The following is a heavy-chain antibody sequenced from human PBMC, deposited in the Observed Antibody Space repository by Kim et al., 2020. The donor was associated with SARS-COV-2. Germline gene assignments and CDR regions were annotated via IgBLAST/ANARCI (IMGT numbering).Heavy chain of an antibody. Sequence: GGSLRLSCAASGFTFSDYYMSWIRQAPGKGLEWVSYISSSGNTIYYADSVKGRFTISRDNAKNSLYLQMNSLTAEDTAVYYCARGNYDSSGYLGSNQYYYDYGMVVGGRRTTVPVSS. CDR1: GFTFSDYY. D-gene: IGHD3-22*01. J-gene: IGHJ6*02. V-gene: IGHV3-11*01. CDR3: ARGNYDSSGYLGSNQYYYDYGMVV. CDR2: ISSSGNTI.